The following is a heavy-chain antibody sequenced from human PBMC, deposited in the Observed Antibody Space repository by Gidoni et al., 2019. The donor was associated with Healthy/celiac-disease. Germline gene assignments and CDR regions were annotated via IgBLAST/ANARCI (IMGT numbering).Heavy chain of an antibody. V-gene: IGHV1-3*01. D-gene: IGHD6-6*01. CDR1: GYTFTSYA. Sequence: QVQLVQSGAEVKKPGASVKVSCKASGYTFTSYAMHWVRQAPGQRLEWMGWINAGNGNTKYSQKFQGRVTITRDTSASTAYMELSSLRSEDTAVYYCACLGSIAARLDVWGKGTTVTVSS. CDR2: INAGNGNT. J-gene: IGHJ6*03. CDR3: ACLGSIAARLDV.